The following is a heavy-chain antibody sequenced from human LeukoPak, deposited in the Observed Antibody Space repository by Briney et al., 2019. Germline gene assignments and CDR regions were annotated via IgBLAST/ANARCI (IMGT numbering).Heavy chain of an antibody. Sequence: GASVKVSCKVSGYTLTELSMHWVRQAPGKGLEWMGGFDPEDGETIYAQKFQGRVTMTEDTSTDTAYMELSSLRSEDTAVYYCATDPRNDDYGDYDTDYPKRWNWFDPWGQGTLVTVSS. CDR1: GYTLTELS. D-gene: IGHD4-17*01. V-gene: IGHV1-24*01. CDR3: ATDPRNDDYGDYDTDYPKRWNWFDP. J-gene: IGHJ5*02. CDR2: FDPEDGET.